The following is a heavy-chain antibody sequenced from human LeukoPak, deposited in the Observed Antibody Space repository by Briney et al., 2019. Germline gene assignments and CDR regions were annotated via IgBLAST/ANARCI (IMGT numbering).Heavy chain of an antibody. CDR1: GGSISSGGYY. J-gene: IGHJ4*02. Sequence: SETLSLTCTVSGGSISSGGYYWSWIRQHPGKGLEWIGYIYYSGSTYYNPSLKSRVTISVDTSKNQFSLKLSSVTAADTAVYYCARALDSLIAAATHFDYWGRGTLVTVSS. V-gene: IGHV4-31*03. D-gene: IGHD6-13*01. CDR2: IYYSGST. CDR3: ARALDSLIAAATHFDY.